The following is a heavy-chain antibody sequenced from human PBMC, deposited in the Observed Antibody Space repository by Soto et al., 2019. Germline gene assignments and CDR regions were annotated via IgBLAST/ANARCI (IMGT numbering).Heavy chain of an antibody. CDR1: GFTFSSYS. CDR3: AREGVYYYYGMDV. Sequence: EVQLVESGGGLVQPGGSLRLSCAASGFTFSSYSMNWVRQAPGKGLEWVSYISSSSSTIYYADSVKGRFTISRDNAKNSLYLQRNSLRDGDTAVYYCAREGVYYYYGMDVWGQGTTVTVSS. D-gene: IGHD3-16*01. V-gene: IGHV3-48*02. CDR2: ISSSSSTI. J-gene: IGHJ6*02.